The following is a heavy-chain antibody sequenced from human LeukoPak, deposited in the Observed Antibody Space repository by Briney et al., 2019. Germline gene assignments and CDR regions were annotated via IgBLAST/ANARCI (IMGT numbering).Heavy chain of an antibody. CDR3: AREITGMVAADY. D-gene: IGHD2-15*01. J-gene: IGHJ4*02. Sequence: GGSLRLSCAASGFTFSDYYMSWIRQAPGKGLEWVAYISSSGSTIYNADSVKGRFTISRDNAKNSLYLQMNSLRAEDTAVYHCAREITGMVAADYWGQGTLVTVSS. CDR1: GFTFSDYY. V-gene: IGHV3-11*01. CDR2: ISSSGSTI.